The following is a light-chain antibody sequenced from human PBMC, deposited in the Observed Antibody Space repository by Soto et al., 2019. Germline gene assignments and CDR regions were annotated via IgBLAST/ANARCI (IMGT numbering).Light chain of an antibody. CDR1: QSVSSSE. Sequence: ENVLTQSPGTLSLSPGERATLSCRASQSVSSSELAWYQQKPGQALRLLIYGASIRATGIPDRLSGSGSGTDCTLTINRLEPEDFAVYYCQQYDSSPPVYTFGQGTKLEIK. CDR2: GAS. CDR3: QQYDSSPPVYT. J-gene: IGKJ2*01. V-gene: IGKV3-20*01.